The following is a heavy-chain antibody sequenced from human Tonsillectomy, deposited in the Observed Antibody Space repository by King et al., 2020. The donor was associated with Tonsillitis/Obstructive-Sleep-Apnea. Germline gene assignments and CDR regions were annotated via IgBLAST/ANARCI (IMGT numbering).Heavy chain of an antibody. V-gene: IGHV3-15*01. Sequence: EVQLVESGGGLVKPGGSLRLSCAASGFTFSNAWMSWVRQAPGKGLEWVGRIKTKTDGGTTDYAAPVKGRFTISRDDSKNTLYLQMDSLKTEDTAVYYCTADLPITMGRGVQKGYMDVWGKGTTVTVSS. D-gene: IGHD3-10*01. CDR1: GFTFSNAW. J-gene: IGHJ6*03. CDR3: TADLPITMGRGVQKGYMDV. CDR2: IKTKTDGGTT.